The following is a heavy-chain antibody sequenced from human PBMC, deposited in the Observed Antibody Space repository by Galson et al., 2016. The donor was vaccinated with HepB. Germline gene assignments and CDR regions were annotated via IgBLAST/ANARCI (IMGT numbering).Heavy chain of an antibody. V-gene: IGHV4-31*03. CDR3: ARGGGLYLAPQFDY. CDR2: IYYTGTT. J-gene: IGHJ4*02. Sequence: TLSLTCTVSGGSIGSGAYYWSWVRQHPGKGLEWIGYIYYTGTTSYNPSLKSRVTFSIDTSKTQFSLKLSSVTAADTAVFYCARGGGLYLAPQFDYWGQGILVTVAS. CDR1: GGSIGSGAYY. D-gene: IGHD2-2*02.